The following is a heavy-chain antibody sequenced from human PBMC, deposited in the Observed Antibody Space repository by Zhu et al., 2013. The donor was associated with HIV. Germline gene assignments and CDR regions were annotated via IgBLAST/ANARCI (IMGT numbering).Heavy chain of an antibody. D-gene: IGHD4-17*01. CDR3: AKDRTMVTHNNAFDV. Sequence: QVQLQESGPGLLKPSGTLSLTCAVSGGSVSSTNWWSWVRQSPGKGLEWIGEIYHTGKINYNPSLKSRVTISLDESKNQVFLRVKSVTAADTAVYYCAKDRTMVTHNNAFDVWGQGTLVTVSS. CDR1: GGSVSSTNW. CDR2: IYHTGKI. V-gene: IGHV4-4*02. J-gene: IGHJ3*01.